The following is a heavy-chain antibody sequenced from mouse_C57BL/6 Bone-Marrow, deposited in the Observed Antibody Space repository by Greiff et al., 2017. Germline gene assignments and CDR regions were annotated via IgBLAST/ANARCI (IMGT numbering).Heavy chain of an antibody. Sequence: QVQLQQPGAELVRPGSSVKLSCKASGYTFTSYWMDWVKQRPGQGLEWIGNIYPSDSETHYNQKFKDKATLTVDKSSSTAYMQLSSLTAEDSAVYYCARGTEDDFDYWGQGTTLTVSS. D-gene: IGHD2-14*01. CDR3: ARGTEDDFDY. J-gene: IGHJ2*01. CDR2: IYPSDSET. CDR1: GYTFTSYW. V-gene: IGHV1-61*01.